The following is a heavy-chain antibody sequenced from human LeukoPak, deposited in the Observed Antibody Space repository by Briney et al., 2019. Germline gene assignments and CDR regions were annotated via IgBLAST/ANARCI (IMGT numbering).Heavy chain of an antibody. D-gene: IGHD1/OR15-1a*01. V-gene: IGHV4-61*02. J-gene: IGHJ4*02. CDR1: GGSISSGSYY. Sequence: SQTLSLTCTVSGGSISSGSYYWSWIRQPAGKGLEWIGRIYTSGSTNYNPSLKSRVTISVDTSKNQFSLKLSSVTAADTAVYYCARWDNPYYFDYWGQGTLVTVSS. CDR2: IYTSGST. CDR3: ARWDNPYYFDY.